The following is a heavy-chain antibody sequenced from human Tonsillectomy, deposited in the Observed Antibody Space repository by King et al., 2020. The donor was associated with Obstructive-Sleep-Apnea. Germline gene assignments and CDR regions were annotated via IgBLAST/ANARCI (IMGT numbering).Heavy chain of an antibody. J-gene: IGHJ4*02. CDR3: ARANLSPPYDFWSGYYTGFDY. CDR2: IYYSGST. D-gene: IGHD3-3*01. Sequence: HVQLQESGPGLVKPSQTLSLTCTVSGGSISSGGYYWSWIRQHPGKGLEWIGYIYYSGSTYYNPSLKSRVTISVDTSKNQFSLKLSSVTAADTAVYYCARANLSPPYDFWSGYYTGFDYWGQGTRVTVSS. V-gene: IGHV4-31*03. CDR1: GGSISSGGYY.